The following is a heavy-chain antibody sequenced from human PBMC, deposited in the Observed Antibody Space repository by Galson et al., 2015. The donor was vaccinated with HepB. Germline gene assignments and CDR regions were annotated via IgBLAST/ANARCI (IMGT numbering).Heavy chain of an antibody. CDR1: GDSVSSNTAA. J-gene: IGHJ5*01. Sequence: CAISGDSVSSNTAAWNWIRQSPSRGLEWLGRTYYRSKWYYEYALSVKSRITISPDTSKNQVSLQPNSVTPEDTAVYYCARWVDGTEVSTIGLAWFDSWGQGTLVTVSS. CDR3: ARWVDGTEVSTIGLAWFDS. V-gene: IGHV6-1*01. D-gene: IGHD5/OR15-5a*01. CDR2: TYYRSKWYY.